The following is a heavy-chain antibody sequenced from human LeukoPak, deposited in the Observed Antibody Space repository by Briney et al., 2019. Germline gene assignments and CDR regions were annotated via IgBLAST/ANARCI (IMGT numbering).Heavy chain of an antibody. CDR2: IIPILGIA. V-gene: IGHV1-69*04. CDR3: ARGWDIVVVVAATHDAFAI. J-gene: IGHJ3*02. Sequence: ASVKVSCKASGGTFSSYAISWVRQAPGQGLEWMGRIIPILGIANYAQKFQGRVTITADKSASTAYMELSSLRSEDTAVYYCARGWDIVVVVAATHDAFAIWGQGTMVTVSS. D-gene: IGHD2-15*01. CDR1: GGTFSSYA.